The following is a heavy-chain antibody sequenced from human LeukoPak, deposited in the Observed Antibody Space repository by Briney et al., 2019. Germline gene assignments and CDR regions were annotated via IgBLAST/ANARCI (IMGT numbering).Heavy chain of an antibody. CDR1: GLTVSSHY. V-gene: IGHV3-66*01. CDR3: ASRPSGDAAVCDY. CDR2: IYSGGTT. Sequence: PGGSLRLSCAASGLTVSSHYMSWVRQAPGKGLEWVSVIYSGGTTYYADSVRGRFTISRDNSKNSLYLQMNSLRAEDTAVYYCASRPSGDAAVCDYWGQGTLASVSS. J-gene: IGHJ4*02. D-gene: IGHD4-17*01.